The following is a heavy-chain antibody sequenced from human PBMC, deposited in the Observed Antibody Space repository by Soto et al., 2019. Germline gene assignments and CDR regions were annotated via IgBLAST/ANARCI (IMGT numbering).Heavy chain of an antibody. CDR1: GYTFTNYY. V-gene: IGHV1-46*01. CDR3: ARDPAGNILGANYYCDGMDV. CDR2: INPSGATR. D-gene: IGHD3-10*01. J-gene: IGHJ6*02. Sequence: QVQLVQSGAEVKKPGASVKLSCSASGYTFTNYYIHWVRQAPGQGLGWMGIINPSGATRSYAQKVQGRITMTRDTATGTVYIEMISLRSDDTAVYYCARDPAGNILGANYYCDGMDVWGQGTTVTVSS.